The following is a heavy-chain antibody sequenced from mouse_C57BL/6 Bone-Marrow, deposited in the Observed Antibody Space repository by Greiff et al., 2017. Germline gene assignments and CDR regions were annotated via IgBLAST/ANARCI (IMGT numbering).Heavy chain of an antibody. Sequence: VQLQQPGAELVMPGASVKLSCKASGYTFTSYWMHWVKQRPGQGLEWIGEIDPSDGYTNYNQKFKGKSTLTVDKSSITAYMQLSSLTSEDSAVYYCSRGYYYGSTHDYWGQGTTLTVSS. CDR2: IDPSDGYT. CDR3: SRGYYYGSTHDY. D-gene: IGHD1-1*01. V-gene: IGHV1-69*01. CDR1: GYTFTSYW. J-gene: IGHJ2*01.